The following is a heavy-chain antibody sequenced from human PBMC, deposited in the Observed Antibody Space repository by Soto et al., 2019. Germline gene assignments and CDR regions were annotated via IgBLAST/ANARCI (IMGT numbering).Heavy chain of an antibody. CDR3: ARGGYSSSPTGMEG. Sequence: SVKVSCKASGGTFSSYAISWVRQAPGQGLEWMGGIIPIFGTANYAQKFQGRVTITADESTSTAYMELSSLRSEDTAVYYCARGGYSSSPTGMEGWDQGTTVAVAS. D-gene: IGHD6-6*01. CDR2: IIPIFGTA. V-gene: IGHV1-69*13. CDR1: GGTFSSYA. J-gene: IGHJ6*02.